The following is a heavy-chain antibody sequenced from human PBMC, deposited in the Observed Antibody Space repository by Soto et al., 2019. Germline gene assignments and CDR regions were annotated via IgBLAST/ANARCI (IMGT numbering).Heavy chain of an antibody. CDR3: ARSYSSGWEFDY. Sequence: PGGSLRLPCGASGFTFSNYYMSWIRQAPGKGLEWVSYISSTGRTIYYAASVKGRFTVSRDNAQNSLSLKLDSLRVEDTAVYYCARSYSSGWEFDYWGQGTQVTVSS. CDR2: ISSTGRTI. J-gene: IGHJ4*02. CDR1: GFTFSNYY. V-gene: IGHV3-11*01. D-gene: IGHD6-19*01.